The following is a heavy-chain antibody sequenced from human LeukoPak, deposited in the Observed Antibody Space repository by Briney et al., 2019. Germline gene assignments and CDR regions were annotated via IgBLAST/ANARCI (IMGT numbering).Heavy chain of an antibody. Sequence: GGSLRLSCAASGFTFSSYAMTRVRQAPGKGLEWVSVIYSDGNTYYADSVRGRFTISRDNSKNTLYLQMNSLRPEDTAVYYCAGLPAYWGQGALVTVSS. CDR3: AGLPAY. CDR2: IYSDGNT. CDR1: GFTFSSYA. V-gene: IGHV3-66*02. J-gene: IGHJ4*02.